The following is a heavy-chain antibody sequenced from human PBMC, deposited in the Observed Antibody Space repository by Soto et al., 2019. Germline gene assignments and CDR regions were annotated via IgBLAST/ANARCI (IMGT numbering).Heavy chain of an antibody. CDR2: IYYSGIT. J-gene: IGHJ3*02. CDR1: GGSISGYY. D-gene: IGHD3-9*01. Sequence: PSETLSLTCTVSGGSISGYYWSWIRQTPGKGLEWIGYIYYSGITKYNPSLGSRVTTSVDTSKNQFSLKLSSVTAADTAVYYCAREAYYDILTGTRGAFDIWGQGTMVTVSS. V-gene: IGHV4-59*01. CDR3: AREAYYDILTGTRGAFDI.